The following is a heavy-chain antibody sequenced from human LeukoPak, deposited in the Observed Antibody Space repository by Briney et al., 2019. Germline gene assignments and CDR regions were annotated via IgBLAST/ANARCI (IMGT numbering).Heavy chain of an antibody. D-gene: IGHD3-10*01. Sequence: GGSLRLSSAASVFTVSSNYMSWVHQAPGKGLEWVSVIYSGGSTYYADSVKGRFTISRDNSKNTLYLQMNSLRAEDTAVYYCAREDGFGDFDYWGQGTLVTVSS. CDR2: IYSGGST. CDR3: AREDGFGDFDY. CDR1: VFTVSSNY. V-gene: IGHV3-53*01. J-gene: IGHJ4*02.